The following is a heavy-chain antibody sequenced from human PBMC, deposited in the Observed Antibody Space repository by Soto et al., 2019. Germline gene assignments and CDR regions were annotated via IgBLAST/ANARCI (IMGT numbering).Heavy chain of an antibody. D-gene: IGHD3-16*01. CDR1: GGTFSTYI. CDR3: ARDGLTTRGEGFGL. J-gene: IGHJ3*01. CDR2: IIPIPDIT. Sequence: QVQLVQSGAEVRKPGSSVKVSCKAPGGTFSTYIISWVRQAPGQGLEWMGRIIPIPDITNYAQKFQGRVTVTADRSTSTAHMELTSLKSEHTAVYYCARDGLTTRGEGFGLWGQGTMVTVSS. V-gene: IGHV1-69*08.